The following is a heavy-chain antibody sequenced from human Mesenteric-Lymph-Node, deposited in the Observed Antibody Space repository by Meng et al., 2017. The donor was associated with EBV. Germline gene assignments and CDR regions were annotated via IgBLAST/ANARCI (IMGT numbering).Heavy chain of an antibody. J-gene: IGHJ4*02. CDR1: GFTVSSNY. D-gene: IGHD2-2*01. CDR2: IYRCGSS. Sequence: VRLGDSGGGSIQPGGSLRLSCSASGFTVSSNYMSWVRQAPGKGLEWVSVIYRCGSSYYADSVKGRFTISRDNSRNTLYLQMNSLRAEDTAVYYCARSDCSSVTCPQDYWGQGTLVTVSS. V-gene: IGHV3-66*03. CDR3: ARSDCSSVTCPQDY.